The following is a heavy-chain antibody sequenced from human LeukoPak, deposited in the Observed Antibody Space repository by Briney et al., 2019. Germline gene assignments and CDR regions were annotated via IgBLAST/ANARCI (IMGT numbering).Heavy chain of an antibody. Sequence: ASVKVSCKXSGYTFTEYYIHWVRQAPGQGLGWLGWINSNTGVTKYAQKFQGRVTMTRDTSISTAYMELSRLRSDDTAVYYCARMVSWSAAGGDYWGQGTLVTVSS. D-gene: IGHD6-13*01. CDR3: ARMVSWSAAGGDY. J-gene: IGHJ4*02. V-gene: IGHV1-2*02. CDR2: INSNTGVT. CDR1: GYTFTEYY.